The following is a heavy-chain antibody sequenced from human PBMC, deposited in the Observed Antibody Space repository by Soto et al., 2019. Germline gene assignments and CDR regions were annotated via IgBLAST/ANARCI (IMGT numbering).Heavy chain of an antibody. V-gene: IGHV1-69*13. D-gene: IGHD3-3*01. CDR2: IIPIFGTA. J-gene: IGHJ4*02. Sequence: SVKVSCKASGGTFSSYAISWVRQAPGQGLEWMGGIIPIFGTANYAQKFQGRVTITADESTSTAYMELSSLRSEDTAVYCCARGRVELRFLEWPIDYWGQGTLVTVSS. CDR1: GGTFSSYA. CDR3: ARGRVELRFLEWPIDY.